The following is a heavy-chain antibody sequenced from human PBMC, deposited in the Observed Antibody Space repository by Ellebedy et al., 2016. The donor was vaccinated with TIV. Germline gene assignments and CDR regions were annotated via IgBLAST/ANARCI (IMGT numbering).Heavy chain of an antibody. Sequence: AASVKVSCKASGGSFXRYVIRSVRPXPGQGLHWMGGIIPVLETPNYAQKFQGRLTVSADKSTNTAYMELSSLTSEDTAVYYSAADLASVGQWGQGTLVIVSS. CDR3: AADLASVGQ. D-gene: IGHD1-26*01. CDR2: IIPVLETP. V-gene: IGHV1-69*10. CDR1: GGSFXRYV. J-gene: IGHJ1*01.